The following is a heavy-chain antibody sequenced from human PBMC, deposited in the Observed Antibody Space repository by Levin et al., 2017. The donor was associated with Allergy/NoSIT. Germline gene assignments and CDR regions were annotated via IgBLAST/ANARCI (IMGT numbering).Heavy chain of an antibody. D-gene: IGHD3-3*01. V-gene: IGHV3-30-3*01. CDR1: GFTFSSYA. J-gene: IGHJ3*02. CDR2: ISYDGSNK. CDR3: ARTVLRSLKGAFDI. Sequence: GGSLRLSCAASGFTFSSYAMHWVRQAPGKGLEWVAVISYDGSNKYYADSVKGRFTISRDNSKNTLYLQMNSLRAEDTAVYYCARTVLRSLKGAFDIWGQGTMVTVSS.